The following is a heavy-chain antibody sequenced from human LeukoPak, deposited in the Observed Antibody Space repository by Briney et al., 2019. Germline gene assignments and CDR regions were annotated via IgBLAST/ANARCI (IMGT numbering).Heavy chain of an antibody. J-gene: IGHJ4*02. CDR1: GFTFDDYA. V-gene: IGHV3-9*03. CDR3: AKGRHDYGDFYYFDY. CDR2: ISWNSGSI. D-gene: IGHD4-17*01. Sequence: PGGSLRLSCAASGFTFDDYAMHWVRQAPGKGLEWVSGISWNSGSIGYADSVKGRFTISRDNAKNSLYLQMNSLRAEDMASYYCAKGRHDYGDFYYFDYWGQGTLVTVSS.